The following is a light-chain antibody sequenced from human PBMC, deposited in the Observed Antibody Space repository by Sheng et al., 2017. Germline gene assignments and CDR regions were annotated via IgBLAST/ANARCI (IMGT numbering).Light chain of an antibody. V-gene: IGLV3-21*03. CDR1: DIGAKS. J-gene: IGLJ2*01. Sequence: SYVLTQPPSVSVAPGKTAKIACGGHDIGAKSVHWYQQKPGQAPVLVVYDDSDRPSGIPERFSGSNSGNTATLTISRVEAGDEADYYCQVWDSSSNHVIFGGGTKLTVL. CDR2: DDS. CDR3: QVWDSSSNHVI.